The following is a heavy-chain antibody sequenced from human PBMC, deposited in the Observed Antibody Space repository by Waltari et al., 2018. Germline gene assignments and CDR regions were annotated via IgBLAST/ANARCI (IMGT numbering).Heavy chain of an antibody. CDR1: GFTFSSYA. CDR2: SSGSGGST. J-gene: IGHJ4*02. V-gene: IGHV3-23*01. D-gene: IGHD6-19*01. CDR3: AKVPVAGGGGRLVF. Sequence: EVQLLESGGGLVQPGGSLRLSCAASGFTFSSYAMSWIRQAPGKGVEWVYASSGSGGSTYYADSVKGRFTISRDNYKNTLYLEMNSLRAEDMAVYYCAKVPVAGGGGRLVFWGQGTLVTVSS.